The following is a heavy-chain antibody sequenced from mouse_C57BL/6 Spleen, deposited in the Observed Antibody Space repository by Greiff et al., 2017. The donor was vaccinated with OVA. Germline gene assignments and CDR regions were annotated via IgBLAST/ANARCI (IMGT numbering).Heavy chain of an antibody. V-gene: IGHV1-26*01. Sequence: EVQLQQSGPELVKPGASVKISCKASGYTFTDYYMNWVKQSHGKSLEWIGDINPNNGGTSYNQKFKGKATLTVDKSSSTAYMELRSLTSEDSAVYYCARSSGYLAYWGQGTLVTVSA. D-gene: IGHD3-2*02. CDR3: ARSSGYLAY. CDR2: INPNNGGT. CDR1: GYTFTDYY. J-gene: IGHJ3*01.